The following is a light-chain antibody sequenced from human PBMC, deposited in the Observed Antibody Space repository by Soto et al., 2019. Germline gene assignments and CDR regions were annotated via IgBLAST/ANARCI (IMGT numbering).Light chain of an antibody. Sequence: EIVLTQSPATLSLSPGERATLSCRASQSVSSYLAWYQQKPGQAPRLLIYDASNRATGIPARFSGSESETDFTLTISSLEPEDFAVYYCQQRSNWQITFGQGTRLEIK. J-gene: IGKJ5*01. CDR3: QQRSNWQIT. CDR1: QSVSSY. V-gene: IGKV3-11*01. CDR2: DAS.